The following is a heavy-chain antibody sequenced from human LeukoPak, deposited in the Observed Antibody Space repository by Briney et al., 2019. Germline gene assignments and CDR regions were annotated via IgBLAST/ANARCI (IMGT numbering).Heavy chain of an antibody. CDR3: TRVGPNLWCNDY. D-gene: IGHD4/OR15-4a*01. V-gene: IGHV3-49*04. J-gene: IGHJ4*02. Sequence: GGSLRLSCTASGFTFGDYAMSWVRQAPGKGLEWVGFIRSKAYGGTTVYAASVKGRFTISRDDSKSIAYLQMNSLKTEDTAVYYCTRVGPNLWCNDYWGQGTLVTVSS. CDR1: GFTFGDYA. CDR2: IRSKAYGGTT.